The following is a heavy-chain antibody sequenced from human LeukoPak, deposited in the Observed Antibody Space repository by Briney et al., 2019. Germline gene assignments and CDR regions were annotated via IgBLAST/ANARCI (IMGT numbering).Heavy chain of an antibody. Sequence: GGSLRLSCGASGFTFSNYWMHWVRQAPGKGLVWASRINGDGSITHYADSVKGRFTISRDNAKNTLYLQMNSLSAGDTAVYYCLRPFDSWGQGTLVTVSS. V-gene: IGHV3-74*01. CDR2: INGDGSIT. CDR3: LRPFDS. J-gene: IGHJ4*02. CDR1: GFTFSNYW.